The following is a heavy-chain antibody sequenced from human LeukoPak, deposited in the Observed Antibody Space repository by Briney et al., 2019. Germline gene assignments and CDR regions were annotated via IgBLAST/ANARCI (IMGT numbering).Heavy chain of an antibody. CDR1: GYTFTNYW. CDR3: ARRGDGYNTPYWYFDL. J-gene: IGHJ2*01. Sequence: GESLKISCTGSGYTFTNYWIGWVRQMPGKGLEWMGVIYPDDSDTRYSPSFQGQVIISVDRSISTAYLQWSSLKASDTAMYYCARRGDGYNTPYWYFDLWGRGTLVTVSS. V-gene: IGHV5-51*01. D-gene: IGHD5-24*01. CDR2: IYPDDSDT.